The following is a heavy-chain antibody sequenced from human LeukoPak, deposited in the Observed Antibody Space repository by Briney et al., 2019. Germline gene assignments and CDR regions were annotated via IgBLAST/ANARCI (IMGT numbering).Heavy chain of an antibody. CDR3: ARAWSNY. V-gene: IGHV4-34*01. J-gene: IGHJ4*02. Sequence: TSETLSLTCAVYGGSFSGYYWSWIRQPPGKGLEWIGEINHSGSTNYNPSLKSRVTISVDTSKNQFSLKLSSVTAADTAVYYCARAWSNYWGQGTLVTVSS. D-gene: IGHD2-15*01. CDR2: INHSGST. CDR1: GGSFSGYY.